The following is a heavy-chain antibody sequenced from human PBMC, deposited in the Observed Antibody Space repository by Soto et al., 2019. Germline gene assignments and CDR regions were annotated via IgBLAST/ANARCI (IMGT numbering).Heavy chain of an antibody. CDR3: ARGDYYDSSGFFDY. D-gene: IGHD3-22*01. J-gene: IGHJ4*02. Sequence: SETLSLTCTVSGGSIRSGGYYWSWVRQNPRRGLEWIGNIYYSGNTYYNPSLKSRLTISVDTSKNQFSLKLSSVTAADTAVYYCARGDYYDSSGFFDYWGQGALVTVSS. CDR1: GGSIRSGGYY. V-gene: IGHV4-31*03. CDR2: IYYSGNT.